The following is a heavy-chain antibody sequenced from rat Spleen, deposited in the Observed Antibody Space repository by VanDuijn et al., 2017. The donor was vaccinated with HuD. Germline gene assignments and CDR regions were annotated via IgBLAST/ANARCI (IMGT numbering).Heavy chain of an antibody. CDR3: TRDRTTTGFDY. CDR1: GFSLTAYS. J-gene: IGHJ2*01. Sequence: VQLKESGPGLVQPSQTLSLTCTVSGFSLTAYSVHWVRQPPGKGLEWMGVMWSGASTAYNSALNSRLSISRDTSKSQVFLKMNSLQTEDTAIYFCTRDRTTTGFDYWGQGVMVTVSS. V-gene: IGHV2S63*01. CDR2: MWSGAST. D-gene: IGHD1-10*01.